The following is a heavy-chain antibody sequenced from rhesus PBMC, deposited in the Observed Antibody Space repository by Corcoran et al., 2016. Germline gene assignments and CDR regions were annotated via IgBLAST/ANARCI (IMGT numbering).Heavy chain of an antibody. CDR3: ARNEDDYGYYGLDS. Sequence: QVQLVQSGAEVKKPGSSVKVSCKASGYTFSDYYIHWVRQAPRQGLEWMGWINPYNGNKKNAQKFQGRVTMTRDTSTSTAYMELSSLRSEDTAVYYCARNEDDYGYYGLDSWGQGVVVTVSS. D-gene: IGHD3-9*01. CDR2: INPYNGNK. J-gene: IGHJ6*01. CDR1: GYTFSDYY. V-gene: IGHV1S2*01.